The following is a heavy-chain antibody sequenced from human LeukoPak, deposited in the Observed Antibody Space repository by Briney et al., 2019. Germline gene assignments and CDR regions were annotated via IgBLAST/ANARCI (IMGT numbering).Heavy chain of an antibody. D-gene: IGHD6-19*01. CDR3: AKEQVVAGLGMDV. CDR2: ITGSSSYI. CDR1: GFTFSSYS. J-gene: IGHJ6*04. Sequence: GGSLRLACAASGFTFSSYSMNWVRQAPGKGLEWVSSITGSSSYIYYADSLKGRFTISRDNAKNSLYLQMNSLRAEDTAVYYCAKEQVVAGLGMDVWGKGTTATISS. V-gene: IGHV3-21*01.